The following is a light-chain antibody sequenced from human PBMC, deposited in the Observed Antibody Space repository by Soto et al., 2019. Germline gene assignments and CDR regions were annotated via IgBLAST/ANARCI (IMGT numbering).Light chain of an antibody. CDR2: GVS. J-gene: IGKJ2*03. V-gene: IGKV3-20*01. CDR3: KKYGISPLYS. Sequence: EIVLTQSPGTLSLSPGERATLSCRASQSVTSTFLAWYQQKPGQAPRLLISGVSSRATGIPDRFSGSGSGTAFTLTISKLDPEDFAVYSCKKYGISPLYSFAQGTNLDIK. CDR1: QSVTSTF.